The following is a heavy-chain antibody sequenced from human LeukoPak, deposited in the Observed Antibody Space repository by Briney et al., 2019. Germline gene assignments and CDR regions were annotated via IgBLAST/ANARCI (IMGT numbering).Heavy chain of an antibody. CDR2: INPNSRGT. J-gene: IGHJ6*02. CDR1: GYTFTGYY. Sequence: ASVKVSCKASGYTFTGYYMHWVRQAPGQGLEWMGWINPNSRGTNYAQSFQGRVTMPRDTSTSTVYRQLSSLRSEDTAVYYCARVLVGMDVWGQGTTVTVSS. V-gene: IGHV1-2*02. D-gene: IGHD2-15*01. CDR3: ARVLVGMDV.